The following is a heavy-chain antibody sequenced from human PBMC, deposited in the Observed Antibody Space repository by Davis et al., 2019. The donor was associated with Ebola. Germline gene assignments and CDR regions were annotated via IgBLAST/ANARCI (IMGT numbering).Heavy chain of an antibody. CDR1: GYTFTGYY. CDR3: ARYRGFWSGYYYYGMDV. CDR2: INPNSGGT. Sequence: ASVKVSCKASGYTFTGYYMHWVRQAPGQGLEWMGWINPNSGGTNYAQKFQGWVTMTRDTSISTAYMELSRLRSDDTAVYYCARYRGFWSGYYYYGMDVWGQGTTVTVSS. D-gene: IGHD3-3*01. J-gene: IGHJ6*02. V-gene: IGHV1-2*04.